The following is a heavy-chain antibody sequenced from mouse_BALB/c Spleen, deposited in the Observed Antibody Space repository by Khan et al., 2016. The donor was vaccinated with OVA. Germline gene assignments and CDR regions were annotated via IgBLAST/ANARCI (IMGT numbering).Heavy chain of an antibody. CDR1: GYSITSEYA. J-gene: IGHJ3*01. V-gene: IGHV3-2*02. D-gene: IGHD2-4*01. CDR3: ARKDYDDYDPFPY. Sequence: VQLKESGPGLVKPSQSLSLTCTVTGYSITSEYAWNWIRQFPGNKLEWMGYINYSGNTRFNPSLKSRTSLTRDTSKNQFFLQLNSVTTEDTATYYCARKDYDDYDPFPYWGQGTLVTVSA. CDR2: INYSGNT.